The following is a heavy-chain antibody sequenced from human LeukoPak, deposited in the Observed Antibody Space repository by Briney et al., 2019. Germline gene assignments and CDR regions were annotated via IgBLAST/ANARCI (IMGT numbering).Heavy chain of an antibody. D-gene: IGHD3-10*01. Sequence: PSETLSLTCTASGGSISSYYWSWIRQPPGKGLEWIGYIYYSGSTNYNPSLKSRVNISVDTSKNQFSLKLSSVTAADTAAYYCARDSMYYYGSGNVAHWFDPWGQGTLVTVSS. CDR1: GGSISSYY. J-gene: IGHJ5*02. CDR3: ARDSMYYYGSGNVAHWFDP. V-gene: IGHV4-59*01. CDR2: IYYSGST.